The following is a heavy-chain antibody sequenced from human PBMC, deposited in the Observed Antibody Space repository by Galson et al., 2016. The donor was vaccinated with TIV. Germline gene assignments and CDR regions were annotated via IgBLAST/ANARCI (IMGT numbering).Heavy chain of an antibody. J-gene: IGHJ4*02. CDR2: IDPSGGRT. D-gene: IGHD3-10*01. Sequence: SVKVSCKASGYTFTRYYMHWMRQAPGQGLEWMGVIDPSGGRTTYAQKFQGRVTMTRDTSTSTVYMELSSLTSEDTAVYYCATYGSGRDASFDFWGQGTLVTVSS. CDR1: GYTFTRYY. V-gene: IGHV1-46*03. CDR3: ATYGSGRDASFDF.